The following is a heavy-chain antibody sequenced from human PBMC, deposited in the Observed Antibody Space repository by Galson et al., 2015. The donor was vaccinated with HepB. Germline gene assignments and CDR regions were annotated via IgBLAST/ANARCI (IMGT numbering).Heavy chain of an antibody. CDR1: GYTFTSYG. CDR3: AREKGRYSRTPYWFDP. V-gene: IGHV1-18*04. D-gene: IGHD5-18*01. Sequence: SVKVSCKASGYTFTSYGISWVRQAPGQGLEWMGWISAYNGNTNYAQKLQGRVTMTTDTSTSTAYMELRSLRSDDTAVYYCAREKGRYSRTPYWFDPWGQGTLVTVSS. CDR2: ISAYNGNT. J-gene: IGHJ5*02.